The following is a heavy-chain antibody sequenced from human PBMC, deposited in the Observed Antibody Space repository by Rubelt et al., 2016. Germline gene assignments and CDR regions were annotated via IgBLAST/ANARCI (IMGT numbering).Heavy chain of an antibody. Sequence: EVQLVQSGAEVKKPGESLRISCKGSGYSFTSYWISWVRQMPGKGLAWMGRIDPSDSYTTYSPSCQGHVTISADKSTSTAYLQWSSLKASDTAMYYCARHFAYCGGDCYLYGMDVWGQGTTVTVSS. V-gene: IGHV5-10-1*01. CDR2: IDPSDSYT. D-gene: IGHD2-21*01. CDR1: GYSFTSYW. J-gene: IGHJ6*02. CDR3: ARHFAYCGGDCYLYGMDV.